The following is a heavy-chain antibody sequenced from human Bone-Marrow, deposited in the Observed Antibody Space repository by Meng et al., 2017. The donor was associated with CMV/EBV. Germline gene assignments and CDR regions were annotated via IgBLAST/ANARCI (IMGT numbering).Heavy chain of an antibody. CDR2: IYYSGST. J-gene: IGHJ5*02. Sequence: SAGSVSSGDYYWSWIRQPPGKGLQCIGYIYYSGSTYYNPSLKSRVTISVDTSKNQFSLKLSSVTAADTAVYYCARGVVPAAMGWFDPWGQGTLVTVSS. D-gene: IGHD2-2*01. CDR3: ARGVVPAAMGWFDP. V-gene: IGHV4-30-4*08. CDR1: AGSVSSGDYY.